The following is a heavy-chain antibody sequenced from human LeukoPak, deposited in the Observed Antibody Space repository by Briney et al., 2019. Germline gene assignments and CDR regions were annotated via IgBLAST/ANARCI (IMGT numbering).Heavy chain of an antibody. J-gene: IGHJ4*02. D-gene: IGHD4-17*01. Sequence: ASVKVSCKASGGTFSSYAISWVRQAPGQGLEWMGWISAYNGNTNYAQKLQGRVTMTTDTSTSTAYMELRSLRSDDTAVYYCARDGGWVGDYVNYFDYWGQGTLVTVSS. CDR1: GGTFSSYA. CDR2: ISAYNGNT. V-gene: IGHV1-18*01. CDR3: ARDGGWVGDYVNYFDY.